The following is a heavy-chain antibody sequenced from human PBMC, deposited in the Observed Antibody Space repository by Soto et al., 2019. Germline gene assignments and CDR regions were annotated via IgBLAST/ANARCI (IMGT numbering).Heavy chain of an antibody. CDR3: ARDPSYYGMAV. J-gene: IGHJ6*02. Sequence: QVQLVQSGAEEKKPGASVKVSCKASGYTFTSYAMHWVRQAPGQMLEWMGWINAGNGNTKYSQKFQGRVTITRDTSASTAYMELSSLRSEDTAVYYCARDPSYYGMAVWGQGTTVTVSS. V-gene: IGHV1-3*05. CDR1: GYTFTSYA. CDR2: INAGNGNT.